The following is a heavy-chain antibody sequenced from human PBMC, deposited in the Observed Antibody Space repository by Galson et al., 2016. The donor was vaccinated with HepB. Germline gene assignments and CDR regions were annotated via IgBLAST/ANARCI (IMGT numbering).Heavy chain of an antibody. J-gene: IGHJ4*02. Sequence: SVKVSCKASGYTFTSYGIIWVRQAPGQGLEWMGWISAYNAYTNYAQNLQGRVTMTIDTSTSTAYMELRSLRSDDTAVYYCARLAAAGTADYWGQGTLVTVSS. CDR1: GYTFTSYG. D-gene: IGHD6-13*01. CDR3: ARLAAAGTADY. V-gene: IGHV1-18*04. CDR2: ISAYNAYT.